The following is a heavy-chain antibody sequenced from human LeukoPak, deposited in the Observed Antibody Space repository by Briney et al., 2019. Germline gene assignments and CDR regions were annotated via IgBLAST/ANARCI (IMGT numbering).Heavy chain of an antibody. V-gene: IGHV3-9*01. J-gene: IGHJ4*02. CDR2: ITWNSDNI. D-gene: IGHD2-15*01. Sequence: GGSLRLSCAASGFTFDDYAMHWVRQAPGKGLEWVSGITWNSDNIEYADSVKGRFTISRDDSKNTLYLQMNSLRAEDTAVYYCAKSGLNRFDYWGQGTLVTVSS. CDR3: AKSGLNRFDY. CDR1: GFTFDDYA.